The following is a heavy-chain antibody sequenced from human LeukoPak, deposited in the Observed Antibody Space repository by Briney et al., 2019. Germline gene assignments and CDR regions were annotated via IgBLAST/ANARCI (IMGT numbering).Heavy chain of an antibody. V-gene: IGHV3-7*01. D-gene: IGHD3-16*02. CDR3: ARVHDYVWGSYRYYFDY. J-gene: IGHJ4*02. Sequence: GGSPRLSCAASGFTFSSYWMSWVRQAPGKGLEWVANIKQDGSEKYYVDSVKGRFTISRDNAKNSLYLQMNSLRAEDTAVYYCARVHDYVWGSYRYYFDYWGQGTLVTVSS. CDR1: GFTFSSYW. CDR2: IKQDGSEK.